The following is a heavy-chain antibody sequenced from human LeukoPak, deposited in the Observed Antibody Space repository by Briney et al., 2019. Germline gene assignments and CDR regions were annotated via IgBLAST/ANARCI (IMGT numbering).Heavy chain of an antibody. CDR2: ISYDGSNK. V-gene: IGHV3-30-3*01. Sequence: PGGSLRLSCAASGFTFSSYAMHWVRQAPGKGLEWVAVISYDGSNKYYADSVKGRFTISRDNSKNTLYLQMNSLRAEDTAVYYCARTLYGSGSYGFDYWGQGTLVTVSS. CDR3: ARTLYGSGSYGFDY. D-gene: IGHD3-10*01. J-gene: IGHJ4*02. CDR1: GFTFSSYA.